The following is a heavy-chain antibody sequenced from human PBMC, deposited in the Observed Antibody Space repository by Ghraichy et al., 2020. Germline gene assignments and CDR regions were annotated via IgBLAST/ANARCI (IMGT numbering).Heavy chain of an antibody. J-gene: IGHJ4*02. Sequence: GGSLRLSCAASGFSFNNAWMSWVRQAPGKGLEWVGRIKNKADGGTTDYATPVKGRFTISRDDSINTVSLQVNSLRTEDTAVYYCTANSRYHFTYWGQGTLVTVSS. CDR2: IKNKADGGTT. D-gene: IGHD3-22*01. CDR3: TANSRYHFTY. V-gene: IGHV3-15*01. CDR1: GFSFNNAW.